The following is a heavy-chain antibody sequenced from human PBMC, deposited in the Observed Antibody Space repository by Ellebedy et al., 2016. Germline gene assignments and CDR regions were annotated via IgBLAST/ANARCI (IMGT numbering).Heavy chain of an antibody. CDR3: ARDDYSNFAY. D-gene: IGHD4-11*01. J-gene: IGHJ4*02. CDR1: GYTFTTYD. Sequence: ASVKVSCXASGYTFTTYDINWVRQATGQGLEWVGWMNPKSGNTGYAQRFLGRVTMTRNTSRSTAYMELSSLNSEDTGMYFCARDDYSNFAYWGQGTLVTVSS. V-gene: IGHV1-8*01. CDR2: MNPKSGNT.